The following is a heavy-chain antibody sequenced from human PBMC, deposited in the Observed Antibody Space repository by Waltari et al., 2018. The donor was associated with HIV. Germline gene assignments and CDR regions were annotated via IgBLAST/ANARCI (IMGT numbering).Heavy chain of an antibody. CDR3: ARDSRGSTWSLNWFDP. D-gene: IGHD6-6*01. CDR1: GFIFNSYS. J-gene: IGHJ5*02. Sequence: EVQLVESGGGPVKPGESLRLSCVTSGFIFNSYSMNWVRQAPGKGPGGVSSISSSGNFKHYADSVKGRFTIARDNAENSLYLQMNGLRAEDTAIYYCARDSRGSTWSLNWFDPWGQGTLVTVSS. V-gene: IGHV3-21*02. CDR2: ISSSGNFK.